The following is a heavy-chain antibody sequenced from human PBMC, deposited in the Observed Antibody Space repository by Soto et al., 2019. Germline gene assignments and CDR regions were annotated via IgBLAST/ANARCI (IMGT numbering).Heavy chain of an antibody. CDR2: IYYSGST. CDR1: GGSISSYY. J-gene: IGHJ6*02. CDR3: ARGETTIFGVVIIMGGMDV. Sequence: PSETLSLTCTFSGGSISSYYWSWIRQPPGKGLEWIGYIYYSGSTNYNPSLKSRVTISVDTSKNQFSLKLSSVTAADTAVYYCARGETTIFGVVIIMGGMDVWGQGTTVTVSS. D-gene: IGHD3-3*01. V-gene: IGHV4-59*01.